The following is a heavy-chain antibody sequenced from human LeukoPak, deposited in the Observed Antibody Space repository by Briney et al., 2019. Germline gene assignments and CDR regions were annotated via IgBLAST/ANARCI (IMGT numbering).Heavy chain of an antibody. D-gene: IGHD3-10*01. V-gene: IGHV3-23*01. CDR3: AKDSPLVVRGVRGYFDY. CDR2: ISDGGDIT. Sequence: PGGSLRLSCSASVFTFRTYAMIWVRQAPGKGLEWVSAISDGGDITYYADSVKGRFTISRDNSENTLYLQMNSLRAEDTAVYYCAKDSPLVVRGVRGYFDYWGQGSLVTVSS. J-gene: IGHJ4*02. CDR1: VFTFRTYA.